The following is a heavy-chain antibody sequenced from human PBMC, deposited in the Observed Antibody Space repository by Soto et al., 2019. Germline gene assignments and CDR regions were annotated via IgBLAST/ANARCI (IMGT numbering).Heavy chain of an antibody. CDR3: VRDLNGSGDY. CDR1: GGSVSSGSYY. D-gene: IGHD3-10*01. V-gene: IGHV4-61*01. Sequence: SETLSLTCTVSGGSVSSGSYYWSWIRQPPGKGLEWIGTIYYDGSTSYNPSLRSQGTISLDTSKNQLSLSLRSVTAADTAIYFCVRDLNGSGDYWGQGTLVTVSS. CDR2: IYYDGST. J-gene: IGHJ4*02.